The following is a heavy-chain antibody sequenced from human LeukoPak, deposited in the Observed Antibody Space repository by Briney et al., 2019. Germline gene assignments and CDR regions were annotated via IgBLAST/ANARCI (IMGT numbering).Heavy chain of an antibody. J-gene: IGHJ4*02. CDR3: ARSLITTFKDRLSIDY. D-gene: IGHD3-16*01. V-gene: IGHV1-2*06. CDR2: INPNSGGT. CDR1: GYTFTGYY. Sequence: APVKVSCKASGYTFTGYYMHWVRQAPGQGLEWMGRINPNSGGTNYAQKFQGRVTVTRDTSISTAYMELSRLRSDDTAVYYCARSLITTFKDRLSIDYWGQGTLVTVSS.